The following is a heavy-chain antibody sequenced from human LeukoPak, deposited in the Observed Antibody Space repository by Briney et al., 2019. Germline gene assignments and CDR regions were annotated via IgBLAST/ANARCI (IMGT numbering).Heavy chain of an antibody. J-gene: IGHJ4*02. Sequence: SQTLSLTCPVSGGSISSGRYYWSWIRQPAGKGLEWIGRIYTSGNTNYNPSLKSRVTISVDTSKNQFSLKLSSVTAADTAVYYCARETLAGRPSLSEYYFDYWGQGTLVTVSS. CDR3: ARETLAGRPSLSEYYFDY. CDR1: GGSISSGRYY. V-gene: IGHV4-61*02. CDR2: IYTSGNT. D-gene: IGHD6-6*01.